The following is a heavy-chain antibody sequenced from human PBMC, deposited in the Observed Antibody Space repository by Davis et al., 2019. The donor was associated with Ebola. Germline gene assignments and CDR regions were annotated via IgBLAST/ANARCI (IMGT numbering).Heavy chain of an antibody. V-gene: IGHV1-3*01. CDR1: GYTFTTYA. D-gene: IGHD6-13*01. CDR2: INAGNGNT. J-gene: IGHJ6*02. CDR3: ARGSSSPIYYYGMDV. Sequence: AASVKVSCKASGYTFTTYAMHWVRQAPGQRLEWMGWINAGNGNTKYSQKFQGRVTITRDTSASTAYMELSSLRSEDTAVYYCARGSSSPIYYYGMDVWGQGTTVTVSS.